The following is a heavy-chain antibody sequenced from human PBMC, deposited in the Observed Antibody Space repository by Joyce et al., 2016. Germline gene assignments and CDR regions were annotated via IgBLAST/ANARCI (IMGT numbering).Heavy chain of an antibody. J-gene: IGHJ3*01. Sequence: QVQLQESGPGLVKPSETLSLTCTVSGDSINNGDYYWAWRRQPPGKGLEWIGNLHEATTAYYNPSLKSRMFMSVDTSKNQFSLKVDSVTAADTAVYYCARDFSMIIDVFELWGLGTLVTVSS. CDR3: ARDFSMIIDVFEL. V-gene: IGHV4-39*07. D-gene: IGHD3-22*01. CDR1: GDSINNGDYY. CDR2: LHEATTA.